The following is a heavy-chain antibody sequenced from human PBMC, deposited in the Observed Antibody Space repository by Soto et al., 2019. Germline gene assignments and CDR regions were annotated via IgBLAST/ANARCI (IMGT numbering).Heavy chain of an antibody. CDR3: ARGWTTTVTTADY. V-gene: IGHV4-34*01. D-gene: IGHD4-17*01. CDR2: INHSGST. J-gene: IGHJ4*02. CDR1: GGSFSGYY. Sequence: SETLSLTCAVYGGSFSGYYWSWIRQPPGKGLEWIGEINHSGSTNYNPSLKSRVTISVDTSKNQFSLKLSSVTAADTAVYYCARGWTTTVTTADYWGQGTLVTVSS.